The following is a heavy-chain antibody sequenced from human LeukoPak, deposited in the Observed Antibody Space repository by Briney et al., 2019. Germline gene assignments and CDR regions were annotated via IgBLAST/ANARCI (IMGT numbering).Heavy chain of an antibody. CDR2: ISSSSTI. CDR3: ARGRTTVTTLDY. Sequence: GGSLRLSCAASGFTFSSYSMNWVRQAPGKGLEWVSYISSSSTIYYADSVKGRFTISRDNAKNSLYLQMNSLRAEDTAVHYCARGRTTVTTLDYWGQGTLVTVSS. V-gene: IGHV3-48*04. CDR1: GFTFSSYS. J-gene: IGHJ4*02. D-gene: IGHD4-17*01.